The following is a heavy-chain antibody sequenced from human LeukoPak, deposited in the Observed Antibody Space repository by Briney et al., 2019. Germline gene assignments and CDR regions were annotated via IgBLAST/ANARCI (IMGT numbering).Heavy chain of an antibody. CDR1: GGTFSSYA. D-gene: IGHD4-11*01. V-gene: IGHV1-69*04. J-gene: IGHJ6*02. CDR3: ARVFRTVTTDTNYYYGMDV. CDR2: IIPILGIA. Sequence: SVKVSCKASGGTFSSYAISWVRQAPGQGLEWMRRIIPILGIANYAQKFQGRVTITADKSTSTAYMELSSLRSEDTAVYYCARVFRTVTTDTNYYYGMDVWGQGTTVTVSS.